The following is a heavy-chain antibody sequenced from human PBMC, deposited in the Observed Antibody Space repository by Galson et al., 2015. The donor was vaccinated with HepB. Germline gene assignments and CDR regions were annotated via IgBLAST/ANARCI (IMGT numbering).Heavy chain of an antibody. V-gene: IGHV1-69*04. CDR1: GGTFSSYT. CDR2: IIPILGVA. CDR3: ARDRVLLWFGESDAFDI. D-gene: IGHD3-10*01. J-gene: IGHJ3*02. Sequence: SVKVSCKASGGTFSSYTISWVRQAPGQGLEWMGRIIPILGVANYAQKFQGRVTITADKSTSTAYMELSSLRSEDTAVYYCARDRVLLWFGESDAFDIWGQGTMVTVSS.